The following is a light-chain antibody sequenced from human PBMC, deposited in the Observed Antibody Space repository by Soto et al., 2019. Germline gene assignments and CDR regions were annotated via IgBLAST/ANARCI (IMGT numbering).Light chain of an antibody. CDR3: QQSYSTLWT. Sequence: DIQMTQSPSSLSASVGDRVTITCRASQNIRRDLNWYQQKPGKAPKLLIYAASILQGGVPSRFSGSGSGADFTLTISSLQPEDFATYYCQQSYSTLWTFGQGTKWIS. V-gene: IGKV1-39*01. J-gene: IGKJ1*01. CDR2: AAS. CDR1: QNIRRD.